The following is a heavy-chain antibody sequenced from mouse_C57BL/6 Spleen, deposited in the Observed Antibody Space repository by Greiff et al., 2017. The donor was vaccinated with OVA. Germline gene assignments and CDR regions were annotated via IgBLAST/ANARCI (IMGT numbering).Heavy chain of an antibody. V-gene: IGHV1-78*01. CDR2: IYPRDGST. Sequence: VQLQPSDAELVKPGASVKISCKVSGYTFTDHTIHWMQQRPEQGLEWIGYIYPRDGSTKYNEKFKGKATLTADKSSSTAYMQLNSLTSEDSAVYYCARSANWENYYAMDYWGQGTSVTVSS. CDR3: ARSANWENYYAMDY. J-gene: IGHJ4*01. CDR1: GYTFTDHT. D-gene: IGHD4-1*01.